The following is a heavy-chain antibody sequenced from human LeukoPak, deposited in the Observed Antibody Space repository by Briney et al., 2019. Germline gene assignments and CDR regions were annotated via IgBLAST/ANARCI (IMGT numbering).Heavy chain of an antibody. CDR1: GFTFSSYD. V-gene: IGHV3-13*01. CDR3: ARGIGGSYPGDY. CDR2: IGTAGDT. J-gene: IGHJ4*02. Sequence: PGGSLRLSCAASGFTFSSYDMHWVRQATGKGLEWVSAIGTAGDTYYPGSVKGRFTISRENAKNSLCLQMNSLRAGDTAVYYCARGIGGSYPGDYWGQGTLVTVSS. D-gene: IGHD1-26*01.